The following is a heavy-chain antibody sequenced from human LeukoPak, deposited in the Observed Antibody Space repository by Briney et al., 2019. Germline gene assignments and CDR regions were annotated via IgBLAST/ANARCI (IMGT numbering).Heavy chain of an antibody. J-gene: IGHJ5*01. D-gene: IGHD5-18*01. Sequence: GGSLRLSCATSGFISTTHGMTWVRQAPGKGLEWVSTLSASGGNMGYLDSVRGRFILSGDSSKSTVFLQMSSLRDGDTAVYYCAKSGSYGPTWFDYWGQGTLVTVSS. CDR3: AKSGSYGPTWFDY. V-gene: IGHV3-23*01. CDR1: GFISTTHG. CDR2: LSASGGNM.